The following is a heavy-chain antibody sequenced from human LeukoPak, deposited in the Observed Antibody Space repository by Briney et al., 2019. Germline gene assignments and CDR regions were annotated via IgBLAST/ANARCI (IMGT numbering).Heavy chain of an antibody. CDR3: AKGVYIAAAQYGY. D-gene: IGHD6-13*01. J-gene: IGHJ4*02. Sequence: SETLSLTCTVSGGSISSYYWSWIRQPPGKGLEWIGYIYYGGTTNYNPSLKSRVTISVDTSKNQFSLKLSSVTAADTAVYYCAKGVYIAAAQYGYWGQGTLVTVSS. CDR1: GGSISSYY. V-gene: IGHV4-59*01. CDR2: IYYGGTT.